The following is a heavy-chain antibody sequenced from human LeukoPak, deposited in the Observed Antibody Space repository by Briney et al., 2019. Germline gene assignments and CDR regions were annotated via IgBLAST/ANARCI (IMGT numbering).Heavy chain of an antibody. D-gene: IGHD3-3*01. J-gene: IGHJ4*02. CDR1: GGSISSYY. CDR3: ARNYDFWSGSLDY. V-gene: IGHV4-59*01. CDR2: IYYSGST. Sequence: SETLSPTCTVSGGSISSYYWSWIRQPPGKGLEWIGYIYYSGSTNYNPSLKSRVTISVDTSKNQFSLKLSSVTAADTAVYYCARNYDFWSGSLDYWGQGTLVTVSS.